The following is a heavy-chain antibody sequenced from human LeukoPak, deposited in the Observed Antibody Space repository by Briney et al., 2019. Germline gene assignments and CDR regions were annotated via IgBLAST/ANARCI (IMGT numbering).Heavy chain of an antibody. V-gene: IGHV3-21*01. CDR3: ARGTTAVAGNFDY. CDR2: ISSSSSYI. J-gene: IGHJ4*02. D-gene: IGHD6-19*01. CDR1: GFTFSSYI. Sequence: GGSLRLSCAASGFTFSSYIMNWVRQAPGKGLEWVSSISSSSSYIYYADSVKGRFTISRDNAKNSLYLQMNSLRAEDTAVYYCARGTTAVAGNFDYWGQGTLVTVSS.